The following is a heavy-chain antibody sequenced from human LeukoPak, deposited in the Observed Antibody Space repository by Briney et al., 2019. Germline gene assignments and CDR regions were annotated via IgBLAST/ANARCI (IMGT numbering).Heavy chain of an antibody. V-gene: IGHV3-7*04. CDR1: GFTFRSYW. Sequence: GSRTLSCAASGFTFRSYWTSWVRHAPGKLLEWVANIKQDGREKNYVDSVKGRLTISRDNAKNSLFLLMNSLRAEDTAVYYCARDQDTFWFDPWGQGTLVTVSS. J-gene: IGHJ5*02. CDR3: ARDQDTFWFDP. CDR2: IKQDGREK.